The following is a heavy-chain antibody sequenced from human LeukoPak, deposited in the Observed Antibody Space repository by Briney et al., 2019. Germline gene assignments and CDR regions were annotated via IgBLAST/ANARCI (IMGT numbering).Heavy chain of an antibody. CDR2: ISSSGSTI. J-gene: IGHJ4*02. CDR3: VFPYWQDLDH. Sequence: GGSLRLSCAASGFTFRSHSMQWVRQAPGKGPEWVSHISSSGSTIYYADSVKGRFTISRDNAKESLYLQMSGLRDEDTAVYYCVFPYWQDLDHWGQGTLVTVSP. D-gene: IGHD2-15*01. CDR1: GFTFRSHS. V-gene: IGHV3-48*02.